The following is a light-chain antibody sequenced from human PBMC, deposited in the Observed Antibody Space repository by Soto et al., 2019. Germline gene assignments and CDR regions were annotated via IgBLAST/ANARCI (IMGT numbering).Light chain of an antibody. CDR1: QGISSY. V-gene: IGKV1-39*01. Sequence: DIQMTQSPSSLSASVGDRVTITCRASQGISSYLVWYQQRQGRAPKLLIYDASSLLSGVPSRFSGSGSWTDFTLTISNLQPEYFATYYCQQSYRTPYTFGQWTKLE. CDR2: DAS. CDR3: QQSYRTPYT. J-gene: IGKJ2*01.